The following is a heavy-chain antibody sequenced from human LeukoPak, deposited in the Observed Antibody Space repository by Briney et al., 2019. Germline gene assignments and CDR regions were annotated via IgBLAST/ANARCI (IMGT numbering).Heavy chain of an antibody. Sequence: GGSLRLSRAASGFTFSSYGMHWVRQAPGKGLEWVAVIWYDGSNKYYADSVKGRFTISRDNSKNTLYLQMSSLRAEDTAVYFCARSAARLRYYYAMDVWGQGTTVTVCS. D-gene: IGHD6-6*01. CDR2: IWYDGSNK. CDR3: ARSAARLRYYYAMDV. V-gene: IGHV3-33*01. J-gene: IGHJ6*02. CDR1: GFTFSSYG.